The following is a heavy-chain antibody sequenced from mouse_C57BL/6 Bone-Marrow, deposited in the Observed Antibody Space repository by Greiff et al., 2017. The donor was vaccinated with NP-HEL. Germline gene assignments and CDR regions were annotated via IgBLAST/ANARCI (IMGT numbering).Heavy chain of an antibody. V-gene: IGHV1-59*01. D-gene: IGHD3-2*02. CDR3: ARKTAEATDYFDY. CDR1: GYTFTSYW. J-gene: IGHJ2*01. Sequence: QVQLQQPGAELVRPGTSVKLSCKASGYTFTSYWMHWVKQRPGQGLEWIGVIDPSDSYTNYNQKFKGQATLTVDTSSSTAYMQLSSLTSEDSAVYYCARKTAEATDYFDYWGQGTTPTGSS. CDR2: IDPSDSYT.